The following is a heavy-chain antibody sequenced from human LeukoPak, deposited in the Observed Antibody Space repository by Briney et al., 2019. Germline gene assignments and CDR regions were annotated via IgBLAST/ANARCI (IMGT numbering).Heavy chain of an antibody. Sequence: PSETLSLTCTVSGGSISSYYWSWIRQPAGKGLEWIGRIYTSGSTNYNPSLKSRVTMSVDTSKNQFSLKLRSVTAADTAVYYCAREGSSSWYYYYYYYMDVWGKGTTVTVSS. CDR3: AREGSSSWYYYYYYYMDV. CDR2: IYTSGST. CDR1: GGSISSYY. D-gene: IGHD6-13*01. V-gene: IGHV4-4*07. J-gene: IGHJ6*03.